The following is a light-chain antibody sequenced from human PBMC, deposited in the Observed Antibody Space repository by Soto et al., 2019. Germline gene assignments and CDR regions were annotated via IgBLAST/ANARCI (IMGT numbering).Light chain of an antibody. CDR1: QSISRS. CDR2: DAS. J-gene: IGKJ2*01. V-gene: IGKV3-15*01. CDR3: HQYNSWPPGT. Sequence: EIVLTQSPAILSVSPGERAPLSCRASQSISRSLAWYQQKPGQAPRLLISDASTRATGIPARFSGSGSGTEFTLTISSLQAEDFALYYCHQYNSWPPGTLGQGTKVEIK.